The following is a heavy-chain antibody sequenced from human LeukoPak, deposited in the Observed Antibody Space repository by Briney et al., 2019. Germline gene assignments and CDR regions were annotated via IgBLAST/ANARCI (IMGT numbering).Heavy chain of an antibody. V-gene: IGHV1-8*01. Sequence: ASVKVSCKASGYTFTSYDINWVRQATGQGLEWMGWMNPNSGNTGYAQKFQGRVTMTRNTSISTAYMELSSLRSEDTAVYYCARGIRSSPHITMVRGVYYFDYWGQGTLVTASS. CDR3: ARGIRSSPHITMVRGVYYFDY. D-gene: IGHD3-10*01. J-gene: IGHJ4*02. CDR1: GYTFTSYD. CDR2: MNPNSGNT.